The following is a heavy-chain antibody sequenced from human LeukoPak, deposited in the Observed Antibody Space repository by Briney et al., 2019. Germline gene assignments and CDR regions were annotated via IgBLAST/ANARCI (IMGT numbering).Heavy chain of an antibody. D-gene: IGHD3-10*01. CDR1: GFTFSSYA. CDR3: ARDPGIGVAYYGSGSYNWFDP. CDR2: ISYDGSNK. J-gene: IGHJ5*02. V-gene: IGHV3-30-3*01. Sequence: PGRSLRLSCAASGFTFSSYAMHWVRQAPGKGLEWVAVISYDGSNKYYADSVKGRFTISRDNSKNTLYLQMNSLRAEDTAVYYCARDPGIGVAYYGSGSYNWFDPWGQGTLVTVSS.